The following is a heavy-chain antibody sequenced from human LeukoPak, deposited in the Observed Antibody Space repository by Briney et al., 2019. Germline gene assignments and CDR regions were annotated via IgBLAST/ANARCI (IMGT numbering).Heavy chain of an antibody. CDR2: SRNKAKSYTT. CDR1: GFTFTSYA. Sequence: GGSLRLSCAASGFTFTSYAMSWVRQAPGKGLEWVGRSRNKAKSYTTEYAASVNGRFTISRDDSKNSLFLQMNSLKTEDTAVYYCVKLELTSHIDVWGKGTTVTVSS. D-gene: IGHD1-7*01. CDR3: VKLELTSHIDV. V-gene: IGHV3-72*01. J-gene: IGHJ6*03.